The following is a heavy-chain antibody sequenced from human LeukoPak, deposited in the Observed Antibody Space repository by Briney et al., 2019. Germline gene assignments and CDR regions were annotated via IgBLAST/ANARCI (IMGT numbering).Heavy chain of an antibody. CDR1: EFTLNNYW. CDR3: ARGGYRQGMDV. Sequence: GGSLRLSCAASEFTLNNYWMNWVRQAPGKGLEWVANIKQGGSEKYHVDSVKGRFSISRDNAKNSLYLQMNSLRAEDTAVYYCARGGYRQGMDVWGQGTTVTVSS. J-gene: IGHJ6*02. V-gene: IGHV3-7*01. D-gene: IGHD5-12*01. CDR2: IKQGGSEK.